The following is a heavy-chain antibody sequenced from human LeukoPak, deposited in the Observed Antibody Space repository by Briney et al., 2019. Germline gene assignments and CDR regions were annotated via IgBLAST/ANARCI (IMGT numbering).Heavy chain of an antibody. CDR3: ARVAVAGTVGYMDV. Sequence: ASVKVSCKASGYTFTSYYMHWVRQAPGQGLEWMGIINPSGGSTSYAQKFQGRVTMTRDMSTSTVYMELSRLRSDDTAVYYCARVAVAGTVGYMDVWGKGTTVTISS. CDR2: INPSGGST. J-gene: IGHJ6*03. CDR1: GYTFTSYY. D-gene: IGHD6-19*01. V-gene: IGHV1-46*01.